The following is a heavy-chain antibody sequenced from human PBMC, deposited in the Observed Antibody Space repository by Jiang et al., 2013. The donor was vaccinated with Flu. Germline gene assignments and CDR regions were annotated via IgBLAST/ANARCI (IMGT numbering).Heavy chain of an antibody. CDR2: IYYSGST. Sequence: GPGLVKPSETLSLTCTVSGGSISSYYWSWIRQPPGKGLEWIGYIYYSGSTNYNPSLKSRVTISVDTSKNQFSLKLSSVTAADTAVYYCARVGVLDYGMDVVGQRATVTVSS. V-gene: IGHV4-59*01. J-gene: IGHJ6*01. CDR3: ARVGVLDYGMDV. D-gene: IGHD3-16*01. CDR1: GGSISSYY.